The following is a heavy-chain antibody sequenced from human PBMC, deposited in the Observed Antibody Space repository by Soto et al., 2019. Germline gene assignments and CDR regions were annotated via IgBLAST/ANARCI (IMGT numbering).Heavy chain of an antibody. CDR1: GYSFTSNW. J-gene: IGHJ6*02. CDR3: AILAGSHPYYYGRDV. D-gene: IGHD3-16*02. Sequence: LKISCKGSGYSFTSNWIGCVRQMPGKGLEWMGIIYPGDSDTRYSPSFQGQVTISADKSISTAYLKCSSLKASDTAMYYCAILAGSHPYYYGRDVWGQGTRVTAP. V-gene: IGHV5-51*01. CDR2: IYPGDSDT.